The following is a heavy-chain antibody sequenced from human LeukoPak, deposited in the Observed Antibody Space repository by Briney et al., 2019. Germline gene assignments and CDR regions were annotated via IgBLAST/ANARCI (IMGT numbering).Heavy chain of an antibody. Sequence: PSETLSLTCAVYGGSFSGYYWSWIRQPPGKGLEWIGEINHNGSTNYNPSLKRRGTISVDMSKDQFYLKLSSVTAADTAVYYCASRLLNTWNASFRIFDYWGQGTLVTVSS. CDR3: ASRLLNTWNASFRIFDY. V-gene: IGHV4-34*01. D-gene: IGHD1-1*01. CDR1: GGSFSGYY. J-gene: IGHJ4*02. CDR2: INHNGST.